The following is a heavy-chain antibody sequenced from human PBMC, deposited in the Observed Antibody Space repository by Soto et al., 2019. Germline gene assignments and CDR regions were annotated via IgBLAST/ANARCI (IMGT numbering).Heavy chain of an antibody. CDR2: VWYDGSNK. CDR1: GFTFSSYG. J-gene: IGHJ4*02. Sequence: QVQLVESGGGVVQPGRSLRLSCAASGFTFSSYGMHWVRQAPGKGLEWVAVVWYDGSNKYDADSGKGRFTISRDNSKNTLYLQMNSLRAEDTAVYYCARGPGYYDILTGSPGFDYWGQGTLVTVSS. D-gene: IGHD3-9*01. CDR3: ARGPGYYDILTGSPGFDY. V-gene: IGHV3-33*01.